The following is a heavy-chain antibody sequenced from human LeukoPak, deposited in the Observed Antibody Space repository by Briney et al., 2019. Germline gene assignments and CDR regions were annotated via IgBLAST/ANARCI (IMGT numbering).Heavy chain of an antibody. CDR1: GFTFSSYA. J-gene: IGHJ4*02. Sequence: GGSLRLSCAASGFTFSSYAMSWVRQAPGKGLEWVSAISGSGVGTYYADSVKGRFTISRDNSKNTLYLQMNSLRAEDTAVYYCARDRKGFSGAVAGLFDYWGQGTLVTVSS. D-gene: IGHD6-19*01. CDR3: ARDRKGFSGAVAGLFDY. V-gene: IGHV3-23*01. CDR2: ISGSGVGT.